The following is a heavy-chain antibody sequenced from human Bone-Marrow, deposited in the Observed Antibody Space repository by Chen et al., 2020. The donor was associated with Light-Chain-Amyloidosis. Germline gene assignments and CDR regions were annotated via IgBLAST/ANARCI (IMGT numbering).Heavy chain of an antibody. CDR3: ARGGITGEYSTYNWCDS. J-gene: IGHJ5*01. V-gene: IGHV1-46*01. CDR1: GYTFLSYY. D-gene: IGHD1-1*01. CDR2: IDPNGGST. Sequence: QVQLVQSGAEVRKPGASVKIPCETSGYTFLSYYMHWVRQAPGQGLEWIGIIDPNGGSTTYAQKFQGRVTMTRDTSTSTMYLELSSLRSEDTAVYYCARGGITGEYSTYNWCDSWGQGTLVTVSS.